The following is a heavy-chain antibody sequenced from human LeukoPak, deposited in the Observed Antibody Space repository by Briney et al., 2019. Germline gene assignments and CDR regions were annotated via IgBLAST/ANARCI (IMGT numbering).Heavy chain of an antibody. CDR3: ARALVVVPAAHFDY. CDR2: ISYDGSNK. Sequence: AGRSLRLSCAASGFTFSSYGMHWVRQAPGKGLEWVAVISYDGSNKYYADSVKGRFTISRDNSKNTLYLQMNSLRAEDTAVYYCARALVVVPAAHFDYWGQGTLVTVSS. CDR1: GFTFSSYG. J-gene: IGHJ4*02. V-gene: IGHV3-30*03. D-gene: IGHD2-2*01.